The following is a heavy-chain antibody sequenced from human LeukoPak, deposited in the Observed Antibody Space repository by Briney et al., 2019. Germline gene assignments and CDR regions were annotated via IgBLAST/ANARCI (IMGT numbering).Heavy chain of an antibody. CDR3: ARDQSIAAYYYYGMDV. CDR2: ISSSGSTI. V-gene: IGHV3-11*01. Sequence: GGSLRLSCAASGFTFSDYYMSWIRQAPGKGLEWVSYISSSGSTIYYADSVKGRFTISRDNAKNSLYLQMNSLRAEDTAVYYCARDQSIAAYYYYGMDVWGQGTTVTVSS. J-gene: IGHJ6*02. D-gene: IGHD6-6*01. CDR1: GFTFSDYY.